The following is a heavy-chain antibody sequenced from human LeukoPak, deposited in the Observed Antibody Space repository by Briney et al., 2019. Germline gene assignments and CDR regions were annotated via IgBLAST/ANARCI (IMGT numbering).Heavy chain of an antibody. Sequence: PGGSLRLSCVVSGFTFSNYAMNWVRQAPGKGLEWVSGMSGSGGRTYYADSVKGRFTISRDNSKNTLYLQMNSLRAGDTAVYYCAKGKNDYVWGSSGFDFWGQGTLVTVSS. D-gene: IGHD3-16*01. V-gene: IGHV3-23*01. CDR3: AKGKNDYVWGSSGFDF. J-gene: IGHJ4*02. CDR1: GFTFSNYA. CDR2: MSGSGGRT.